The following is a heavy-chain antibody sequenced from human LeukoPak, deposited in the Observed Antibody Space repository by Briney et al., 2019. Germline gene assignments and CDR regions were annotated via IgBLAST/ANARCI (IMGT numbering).Heavy chain of an antibody. D-gene: IGHD6-6*01. CDR3: ARYSSSSGWFDP. CDR1: GGSISSYY. V-gene: IGHV6-1*01. CDR2: TYYRSKWYN. J-gene: IGHJ5*02. Sequence: SETLSLTCTVSGGSISSYYWSWIRQSPSRGLEWLGRTYYRSKWYNDYAVSVKSRITINPDTSKNQFSLQLNSVTPEDTAVYYCARYSSSSGWFDPWGQGTLVTVSS.